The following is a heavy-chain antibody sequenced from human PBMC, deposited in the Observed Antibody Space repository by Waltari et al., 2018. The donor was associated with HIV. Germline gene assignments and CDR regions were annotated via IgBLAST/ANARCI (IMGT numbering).Heavy chain of an antibody. Sequence: EVQLVESGGGLVQPGGSLRLSCAASGFALRSYVLSWVRQAPGKGLGGVSTSSGSDGNTYYPDSVQGRFTIARDNAKNTLFLQLSSLRAEDTAVYYCAILIAAAGDFDYWGQGTLVTVSS. J-gene: IGHJ4*02. CDR1: GFALRSYV. CDR3: AILIAAAGDFDY. V-gene: IGHV3-23*04. D-gene: IGHD6-13*01. CDR2: SSGSDGNT.